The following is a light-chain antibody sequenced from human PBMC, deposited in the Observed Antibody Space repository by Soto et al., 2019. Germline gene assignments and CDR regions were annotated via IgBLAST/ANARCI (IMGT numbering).Light chain of an antibody. CDR3: QQFATSSIT. V-gene: IGKV3-20*01. Sequence: EVVLTQSPGTLSLSPGERATLSCRASQSVNSCCLAWYQQKPGQAPRLIIYATSIRAAGIPVRFSGSGAGTDFTLAISSLEPEDFAVYYCQQFATSSITFGQGTRLDI. J-gene: IGKJ5*01. CDR2: ATS. CDR1: QSVNSCC.